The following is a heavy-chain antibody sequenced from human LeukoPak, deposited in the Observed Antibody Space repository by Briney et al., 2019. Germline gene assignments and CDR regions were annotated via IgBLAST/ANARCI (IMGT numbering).Heavy chain of an antibody. D-gene: IGHD2-15*01. CDR1: GFTFSSYG. CDR3: ARDLAPYCSGGRCSTFDY. CDR2: ISGSSSYI. Sequence: GGSLRLSCVTSGFTFSSYGMHWVRQAPGKGLEWVSSISGSSSYIYYADSVKGRFTISRDNAKNSLYLQMNSLRGEDTALYYCARDLAPYCSGGRCSTFDYWGQGTLVTVSS. J-gene: IGHJ4*02. V-gene: IGHV3-21*01.